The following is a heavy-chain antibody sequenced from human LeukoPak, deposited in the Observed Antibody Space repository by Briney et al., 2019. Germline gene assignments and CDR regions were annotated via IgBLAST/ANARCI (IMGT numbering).Heavy chain of an antibody. V-gene: IGHV4-4*07. D-gene: IGHD3-22*01. J-gene: IGHJ4*02. Sequence: PSETLSLTCTVSGGSISSYYWSWIRQPAGKGLEWIGRIYTSGSTNYNPSLKSRVTISVGTSKNQFSLKLSSVTAADTAVYYCAMAYYDKSSGPLPYIDYWGQGTQVTVSS. CDR3: AMAYYDKSSGPLPYIDY. CDR2: IYTSGST. CDR1: GGSISSYY.